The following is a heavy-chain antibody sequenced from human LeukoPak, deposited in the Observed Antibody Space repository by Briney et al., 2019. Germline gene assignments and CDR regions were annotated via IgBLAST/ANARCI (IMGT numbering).Heavy chain of an antibody. Sequence: GGSLRLSCAASGFTFSSYSTIWVRQAPGKGLEWVSYISSGSSTRCYADSVKGRFTISRDNAKNSLYLQMNSLRDEDTAVYYCARGDDDYVRYFDYWGQGTLVAVSS. D-gene: IGHD4-17*01. CDR3: ARGDDDYVRYFDY. V-gene: IGHV3-48*02. CDR2: ISSGSSTR. J-gene: IGHJ4*02. CDR1: GFTFSSYS.